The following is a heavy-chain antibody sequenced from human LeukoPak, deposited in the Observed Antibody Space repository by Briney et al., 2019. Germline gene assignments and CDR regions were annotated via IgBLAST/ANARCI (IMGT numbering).Heavy chain of an antibody. CDR1: GGTFSSYA. V-gene: IGHV1-69*13. CDR3: ARDLSGYSSGWIGWGYYYGMDV. CDR2: IIPIFGTA. Sequence: SVKVSCKASGGTFSSYAISWVRQAPGQGLEWMGGIIPIFGTANYAQKFQGRVTITADVSTSTAYMELSSLRSEDTAVYYCARDLSGYSSGWIGWGYYYGMDVWGQGTTVTVSS. D-gene: IGHD6-19*01. J-gene: IGHJ6*02.